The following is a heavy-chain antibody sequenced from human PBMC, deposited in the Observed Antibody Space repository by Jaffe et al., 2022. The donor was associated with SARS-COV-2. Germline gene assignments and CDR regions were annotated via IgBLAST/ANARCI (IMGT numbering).Heavy chain of an antibody. Sequence: EVQLLESGGGLVQPGGSLRLSCAASGFTFSSYAMSWVRQAPGKGLEWVSAISGSGGSTYYADSVKGRFTISRDNSKNTLYLQMNSLRAEDTAVYYCAKDSRLTRIAVAGPMGHYWGQGTLVTVSS. CDR3: AKDSRLTRIAVAGPMGHY. V-gene: IGHV3-23*01. D-gene: IGHD6-19*01. CDR2: ISGSGGST. CDR1: GFTFSSYA. J-gene: IGHJ4*02.